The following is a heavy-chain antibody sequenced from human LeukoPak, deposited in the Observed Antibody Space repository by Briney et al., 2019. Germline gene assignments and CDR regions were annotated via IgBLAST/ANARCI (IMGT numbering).Heavy chain of an antibody. V-gene: IGHV5-51*01. J-gene: IGHJ1*01. Sequence: GESLQISCKGSGYSFTSYWIGWVRQMPGKGLEWMGIIYPGDSDTRYSPSFQGQVTISADKSISTAYLQWSSLKASDTAVYYCASMTTVPLEYFQHWGQGTLVTVSS. CDR2: IYPGDSDT. D-gene: IGHD4-17*01. CDR1: GYSFTSYW. CDR3: ASMTTVPLEYFQH.